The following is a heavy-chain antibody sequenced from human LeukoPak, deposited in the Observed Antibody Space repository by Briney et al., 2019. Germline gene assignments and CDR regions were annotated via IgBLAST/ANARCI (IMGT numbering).Heavy chain of an antibody. V-gene: IGHV4-30-4*02. CDR1: GGSISSGDYY. J-gene: IGHJ3*02. CDR3: ARDRTTSTRGAFDI. D-gene: IGHD1-1*01. Sequence: PSETLSLTCTVSGGSISSGDYYWSWIRQPPGKGLEWIGYIYYSGSTYYNPSLKSRVTISVDTSKNQFSLKLSSVIATDTAVYYCARDRTTSTRGAFDIWGQGTMVTVSS. CDR2: IYYSGST.